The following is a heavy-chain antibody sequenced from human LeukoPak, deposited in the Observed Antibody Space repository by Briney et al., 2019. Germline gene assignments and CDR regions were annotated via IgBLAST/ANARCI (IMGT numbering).Heavy chain of an antibody. CDR1: GGSISSYY. D-gene: IGHD1-7*01. J-gene: IGHJ4*02. V-gene: IGHV4-59*01. Sequence: SETLSLTCTVSGGSISSYYWSWIRQPPGKGLEWNGYIYYSGSTNYNPSLKSRVTISVDTSKNQFSLKLSSVTAADTAVYYCARENWNYGIDYWGQGTLVTVSS. CDR3: ARENWNYGIDY. CDR2: IYYSGST.